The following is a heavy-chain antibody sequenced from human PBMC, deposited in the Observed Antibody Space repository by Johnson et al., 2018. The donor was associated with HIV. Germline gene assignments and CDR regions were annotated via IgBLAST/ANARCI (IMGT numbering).Heavy chain of an antibody. Sequence: LVESGGGLVQPGRSLRLSCAASGFTFDDYAMHWVRQAPGKGLEWVSGISWNSGSIGYADSVKGRFTISRDNAKNLLYLQMNSLRAEDTAVYYCARGITMIPDAFDIWGQGTMVTVSS. CDR3: ARGITMIPDAFDI. V-gene: IGHV3-9*01. CDR1: GFTFDDYA. CDR2: ISWNSGSI. J-gene: IGHJ3*02. D-gene: IGHD3-22*01.